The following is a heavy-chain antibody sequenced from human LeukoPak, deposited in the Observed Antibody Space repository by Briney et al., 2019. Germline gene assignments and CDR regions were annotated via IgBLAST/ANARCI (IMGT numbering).Heavy chain of an antibody. CDR3: ARGDYYHYYGMNV. Sequence: GGSLRLSCAASGFTFSSYEMNWVRQAPGKGLEWVSYISSSGSTIYYADSVKGRFTISRDNAKNSLYLQMNSLRAEDTAVYYCARGDYYHYYGMNVWGKGTTVTVSS. CDR2: ISSSGSTI. CDR1: GFTFSSYE. V-gene: IGHV3-48*03. J-gene: IGHJ6*04.